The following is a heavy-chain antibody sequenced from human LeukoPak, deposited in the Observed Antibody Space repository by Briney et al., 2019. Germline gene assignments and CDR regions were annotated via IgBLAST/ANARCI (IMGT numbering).Heavy chain of an antibody. CDR2: IYYSGST. J-gene: IGHJ4*02. V-gene: IGHV4-30-4*01. Sequence: SETLSLTCTVSGGSISSGDYYWSWIRQPPGKGLEWIGYIYYSGSTYYNPSLKSRVTISVDTSKNQFSLKLSSVTAADTAVYYCAREHDYGDYELNYSDYWGQGTLVTVSS. CDR3: AREHDYGDYELNYSDY. D-gene: IGHD4-17*01. CDR1: GGSISSGDYY.